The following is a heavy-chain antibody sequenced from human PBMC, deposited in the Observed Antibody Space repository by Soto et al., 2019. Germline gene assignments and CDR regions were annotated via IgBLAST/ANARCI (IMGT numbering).Heavy chain of an antibody. CDR3: ARERYYDFWRYYFDY. CDR1: GGSFSGYY. Sequence: PSETLSLTCAVYGGSFSGYYWSWIRQPPGKGLEWIGEINHSGSTNYNPSLKSRVTISVDTSKNQFSLKLSSVTAADTAVYYCARERYYDFWRYYFDYWGQGTLVTVSS. CDR2: INHSGST. V-gene: IGHV4-34*01. J-gene: IGHJ4*02. D-gene: IGHD3-3*01.